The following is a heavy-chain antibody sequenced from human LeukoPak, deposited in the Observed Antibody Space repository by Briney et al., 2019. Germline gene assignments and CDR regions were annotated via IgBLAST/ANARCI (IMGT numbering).Heavy chain of an antibody. Sequence: GESLKISCKGSGYSFTSYWIGCVRQMPGKGLEWMGIIYPGDSDTRYSPSFQGQVTISADKSISTAHLQWSSLKASDTAMYYCARCIAAAGTWFDPWGQGTLVTVSS. J-gene: IGHJ5*02. D-gene: IGHD6-13*01. CDR2: IYPGDSDT. CDR3: ARCIAAAGTWFDP. V-gene: IGHV5-51*01. CDR1: GYSFTSYW.